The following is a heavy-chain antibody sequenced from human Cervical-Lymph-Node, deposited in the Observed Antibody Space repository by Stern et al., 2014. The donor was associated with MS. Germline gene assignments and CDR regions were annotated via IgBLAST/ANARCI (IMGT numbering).Heavy chain of an antibody. Sequence: EVQLVESVAEVKKPGESLKISCKGSGYTFTNYWIGWVRQMPGTGLEWMGIIYPGESDARYIRSCQVQVTISADKSINTAYLHWSSLKASDTAMYYCARMWAVQGPMGNLPGYFQHWGQGTLVTVSS. D-gene: IGHD3-10*01. J-gene: IGHJ1*01. CDR1: GYTFTNYW. CDR2: IYPGESDA. V-gene: IGHV5-51*01. CDR3: ARMWAVQGPMGNLPGYFQH.